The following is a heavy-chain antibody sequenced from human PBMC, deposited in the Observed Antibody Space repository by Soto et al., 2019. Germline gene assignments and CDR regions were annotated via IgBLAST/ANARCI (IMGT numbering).Heavy chain of an antibody. D-gene: IGHD6-25*01. Sequence: GGSLRLSCAASGFTFSSHGMHWVRQAPGKGLEWVAVIWYDGSNKHYADSVKGRFTISRDNPKNTLYLEMNSLRAEDTAVYYCARGSGNYNYYMDVWGKGTTVTVSS. V-gene: IGHV3-33*01. CDR1: GFTFSSHG. CDR2: IWYDGSNK. CDR3: ARGSGNYNYYMDV. J-gene: IGHJ6*03.